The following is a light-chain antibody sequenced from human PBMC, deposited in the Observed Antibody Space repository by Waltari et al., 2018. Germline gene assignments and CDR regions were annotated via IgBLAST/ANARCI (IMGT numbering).Light chain of an antibody. J-gene: IGKJ5*01. CDR3: QQYTRWPPFT. Sequence: TQPPAPLPVSPGARSITTCMASQSISNHLAWYQQKTGQAPSLLIYDASTRASRIPARFSGSGSGTQFTLTISSLQSEDSATYFCQQYTRWPPFTFGQGTRVDIK. CDR2: DAS. V-gene: IGKV3-15*01. CDR1: QSISNH.